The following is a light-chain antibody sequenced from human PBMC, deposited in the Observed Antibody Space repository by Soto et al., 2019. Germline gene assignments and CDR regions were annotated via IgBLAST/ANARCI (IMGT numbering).Light chain of an antibody. CDR2: AAS. V-gene: IGKV1-12*01. J-gene: IGKJ4*01. CDR3: QQANNSPLT. CDR1: QGFSNW. Sequence: IQMTQSPSSVSASVGDRVTITCRASQGFSNWFAWYQQKPGKAPNLLIYAASSLQSGVPSRFSGSGSGTDSTLTISRLQPDDVATYYCQQANNSPLTFGGGTKVEIK.